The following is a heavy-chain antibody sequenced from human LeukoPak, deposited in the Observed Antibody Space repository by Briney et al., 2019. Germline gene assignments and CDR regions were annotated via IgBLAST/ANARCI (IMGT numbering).Heavy chain of an antibody. D-gene: IGHD4-11*01. V-gene: IGHV1-2*02. J-gene: IGHJ4*02. CDR3: ARERVYSNYVENYFDY. Sequence: ASVKVSCKASGYTFTGYYMHWVRQAPGQGLEWMGWINPNSGGTIYAQKFQGRVTMTRDTSISTAYMGLSRLRSDDTAVYYCARERVYSNYVENYFDYWGQGTLVTVSS. CDR2: INPNSGGT. CDR1: GYTFTGYY.